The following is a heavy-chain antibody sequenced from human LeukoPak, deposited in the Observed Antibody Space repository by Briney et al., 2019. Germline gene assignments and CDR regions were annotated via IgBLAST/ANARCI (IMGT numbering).Heavy chain of an antibody. J-gene: IGHJ4*02. CDR1: GYTFTSYG. D-gene: IGHD1-26*01. CDR3: ARGRQRGIVGANPYYFDY. V-gene: IGHV1-18*01. Sequence: ASVKVSCKASGYTFTSYGISWVRQAPGQGLEWMGWISAYNGNTNYAQKLQGRVTMTTDTSTSTAYMELRSLRSDDTAVYYCARGRQRGIVGANPYYFDYWGQGTLVTVSS. CDR2: ISAYNGNT.